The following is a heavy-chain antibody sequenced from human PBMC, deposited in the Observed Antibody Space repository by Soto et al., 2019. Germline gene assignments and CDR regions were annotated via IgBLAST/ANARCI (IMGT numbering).Heavy chain of an antibody. CDR3: ARDTIGNNYYYYGMDV. CDR2: ISYDGSNK. D-gene: IGHD1-1*01. Sequence: GGSLRISCAASGFTFSSYAMHLGRHAPGKGLEWVAVISYDGSNKYYADSVKGRFTISRDNSKNTLYLQMNSLRAEDTAVYYCARDTIGNNYYYYGMDVWGQGTTVTVSS. V-gene: IGHV3-30-3*01. CDR1: GFTFSSYA. J-gene: IGHJ6*02.